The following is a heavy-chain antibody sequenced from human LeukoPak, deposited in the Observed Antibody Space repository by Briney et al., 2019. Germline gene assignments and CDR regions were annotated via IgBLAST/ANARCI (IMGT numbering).Heavy chain of an antibody. J-gene: IGHJ4*02. CDR2: IIPIFGTA. Sequence: ASVKVSCKASGGTFSSYAISWVRQAPGQGLEWMGRIIPIFGTASYAQKFQGRVTITTDESTSTAYMELSSLRSKDTAVYYCARDGSCRHYYGSGSPPDYWGQGTLVTVSS. V-gene: IGHV1-69*05. CDR1: GGTFSSYA. CDR3: ARDGSCRHYYGSGSPPDY. D-gene: IGHD3-10*01.